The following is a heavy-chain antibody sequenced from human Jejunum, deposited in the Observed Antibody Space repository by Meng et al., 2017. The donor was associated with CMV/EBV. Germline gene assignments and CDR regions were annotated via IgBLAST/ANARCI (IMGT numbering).Heavy chain of an antibody. CDR2: IKQDGSEK. V-gene: IGHV3-7*01. CDR3: ARDRSGVGWEGIDY. J-gene: IGHJ4*02. CDR1: VFTFSAYG. D-gene: IGHD1-26*01. Sequence: SVFTFSAYGMSWVRQAPGKGLEWVANIKQDGSEKYYVDSVKGRFTISRDNAKNSLYLQMNSLRAEDTAIYYCARDRSGVGWEGIDYWGQGALVTVSS.